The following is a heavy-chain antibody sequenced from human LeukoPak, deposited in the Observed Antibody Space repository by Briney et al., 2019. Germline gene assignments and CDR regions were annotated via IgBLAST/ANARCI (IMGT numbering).Heavy chain of an antibody. CDR2: ISYDGSNK. J-gene: IGHJ4*02. D-gene: IGHD1-1*01. CDR3: AKRIGTTGTGDY. Sequence: PGRSLRLSCAASVFTFSSYGMHWVRQAPGKGLEWVAVISYDGSNKYYADSVKGRFTISRDNSKNTLYLQMNSLRAEDTAVYYCAKRIGTTGTGDYWGQGTLVTVSS. CDR1: VFTFSSYG. V-gene: IGHV3-30*18.